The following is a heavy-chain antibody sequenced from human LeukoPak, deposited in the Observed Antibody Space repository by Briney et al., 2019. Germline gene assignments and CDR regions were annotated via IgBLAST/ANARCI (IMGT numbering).Heavy chain of an antibody. CDR1: GGSISSSSYY. V-gene: IGHV4-39*01. D-gene: IGHD6-6*01. CDR2: IYYSGST. J-gene: IGHJ6*03. Sequence: PSETLSLTCTVSGGSISSSSYYWGWIRQPPGKGLEWIGSIYYSGSTYYNPSLKSRVTISVDTSKNQFSLKLSSVTAADTAVYYCARLGGRDSSSAVYYMDVWGKGTTVTVSS. CDR3: ARLGGRDSSSAVYYMDV.